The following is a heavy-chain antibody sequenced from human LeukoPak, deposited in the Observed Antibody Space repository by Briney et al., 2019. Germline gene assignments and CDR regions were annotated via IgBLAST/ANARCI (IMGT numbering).Heavy chain of an antibody. CDR2: IRYDGSNK. CDR3: AKAGDCSGGSCYSGYDAFDI. CDR1: GFTFSSYG. V-gene: IGHV3-30*02. Sequence: GGSLRLSCAASGFTFSSYGMHWVRQAPGKGLEWVAFIRYDGSNKYYADSVKGRFTISRDNSKNTLYLQMNSLRAEDTAVYYCAKAGDCSGGSCYSGYDAFDIWGQGTMVTVSS. J-gene: IGHJ3*02. D-gene: IGHD2-15*01.